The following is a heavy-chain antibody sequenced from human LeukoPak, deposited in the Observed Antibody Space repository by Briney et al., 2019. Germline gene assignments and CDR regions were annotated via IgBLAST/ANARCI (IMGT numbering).Heavy chain of an antibody. J-gene: IGHJ6*03. Sequence: GGSLRLPCAASGFTFSSYSMNWVRQAPGKGLEWVSSISSSSSYIYYADSVKGRFTISRDNAKNSLYLQMNSLRAEDTAVYYCARDPYYDFWSGSAPPGYYYYMDVWGKGTTVTVSS. CDR3: ARDPYYDFWSGSAPPGYYYYMDV. CDR2: ISSSSSYI. CDR1: GFTFSSYS. V-gene: IGHV3-21*01. D-gene: IGHD3-3*01.